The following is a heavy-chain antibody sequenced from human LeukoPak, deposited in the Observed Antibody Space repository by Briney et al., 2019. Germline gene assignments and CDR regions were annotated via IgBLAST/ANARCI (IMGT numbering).Heavy chain of an antibody. CDR3: ARDSGSSPQNAFDI. CDR1: GYTFTSYY. V-gene: IGHV1-69*13. CDR2: IIPIFGTA. Sequence: SVKVSCKASGYTFTSYYMHWVRQAPGQGLEWMGGIIPIFGTANYAQKFQGRVTITADESTSTAYMELSSLRSEDTAVYYCARDSGSSPQNAFDIWGQGTMVTVSS. J-gene: IGHJ3*02. D-gene: IGHD1-26*01.